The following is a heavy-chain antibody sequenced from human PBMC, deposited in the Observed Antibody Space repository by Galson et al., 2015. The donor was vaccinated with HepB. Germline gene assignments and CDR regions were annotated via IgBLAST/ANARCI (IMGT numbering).Heavy chain of an antibody. D-gene: IGHD2-21*01. CDR3: ARVESIPQSRLAV. Sequence: SVKVSCKASGGSFSNYALSWVRQAPGQGFEWMGGIFPIFDTTNYAQKFQGRVTITADKSTSTAYMELRGLRSEDTAVYYCARVESIPQSRLAVWGQGTLVTVSS. V-gene: IGHV1-69*06. CDR1: GGSFSNYA. J-gene: IGHJ4*02. CDR2: IFPIFDTT.